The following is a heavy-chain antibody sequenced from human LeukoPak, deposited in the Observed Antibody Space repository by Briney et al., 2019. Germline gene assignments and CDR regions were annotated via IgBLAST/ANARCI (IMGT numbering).Heavy chain of an antibody. J-gene: IGHJ6*03. Sequence: TSETLSLTCTVSGGAISSYYWSWIRQPPGKGLEWIGYICNSGSTHYNPSLKSRVTISVDTSKNQFSLKLSSVTAADTAVYYCARRPYGSGTNYYMDVWGKGTTVTVSS. CDR3: ARRPYGSGTNYYMDV. CDR2: ICNSGST. CDR1: GGAISSYY. D-gene: IGHD3-10*01. V-gene: IGHV4-59*01.